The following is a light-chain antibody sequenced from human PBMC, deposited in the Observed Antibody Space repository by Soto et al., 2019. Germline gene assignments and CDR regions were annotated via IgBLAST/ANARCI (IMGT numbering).Light chain of an antibody. CDR2: EVS. J-gene: IGLJ1*01. CDR1: SGDVGGYNY. Sequence: LTQPPSASGSPGQSVTISCTGTSGDVGGYNYVSWYQQHPGKAPKLMIFEVSERPSGVPDRFSASKSGNTASLTVSGLQAEDEADYYCSSYAGSNNYVFGTGTNLTVL. V-gene: IGLV2-8*01. CDR3: SSYAGSNNYV.